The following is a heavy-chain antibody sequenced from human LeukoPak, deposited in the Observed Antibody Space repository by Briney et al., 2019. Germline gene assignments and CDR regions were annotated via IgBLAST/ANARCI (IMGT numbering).Heavy chain of an antibody. CDR3: ARGHYDFWSAHNWFDP. J-gene: IGHJ5*02. CDR1: GGSFSGYY. V-gene: IGHV4-59*10. CDR2: IYTSGST. Sequence: SETLSLTCAVYGGSFSGYYWSWIRQPAGKGLEWIGRIYTSGSTNYNPSLKSQVAMSVDTSKNQFSLKLSSVTAADTAVYYCARGHYDFWSAHNWFDPWGQGTLVTVSS. D-gene: IGHD3-3*01.